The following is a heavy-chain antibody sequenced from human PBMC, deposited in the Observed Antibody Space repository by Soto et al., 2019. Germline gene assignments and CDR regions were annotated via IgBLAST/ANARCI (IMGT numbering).Heavy chain of an antibody. Sequence: VQFLQSGGGVVQPGKSLRLSCATSGSTFSRYAMHWVRQAPGRRPEWVAVVFFDGNYKNYGDSVKGRFTVSRDNSKNTTYLQMNGLRPEDSAVYYCTKGGTVPFDYWDQGSLVTVS. CDR2: VFFDGNYK. D-gene: IGHD3-16*01. CDR3: TKGGTVPFDY. J-gene: IGHJ4*02. CDR1: GSTFSRYA. V-gene: IGHV3-30*18.